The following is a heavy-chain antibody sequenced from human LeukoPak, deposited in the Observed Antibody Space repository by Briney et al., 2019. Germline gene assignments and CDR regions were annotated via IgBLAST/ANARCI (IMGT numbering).Heavy chain of an antibody. D-gene: IGHD6-13*01. CDR1: GFTFSSYS. Sequence: TGGSLRLSCAASGFTFSSYSMNWVRQAPGKGLEWVSSISSSSSYIYYAGSVKGRFTISRDNAKNSLYLQMNSLRAEDTAVYYCARDSHLPAYSSPGGWFDPWGQGTLVTVSS. CDR2: ISSSSSYI. V-gene: IGHV3-21*01. CDR3: ARDSHLPAYSSPGGWFDP. J-gene: IGHJ5*02.